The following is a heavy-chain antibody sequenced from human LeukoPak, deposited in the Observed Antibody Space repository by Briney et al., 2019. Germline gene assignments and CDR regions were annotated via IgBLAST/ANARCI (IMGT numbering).Heavy chain of an antibody. CDR3: AKVLPGPFHY. J-gene: IGHJ4*02. V-gene: IGHV3-30*02. D-gene: IGHD1-1*01. CDR2: TQHDGDDK. Sequence: GGSLRLSCAVSGFTLSDYYMDWVRQAPGKGLEWVAFTQHDGDDKYYADSVKGRFTISRDNSKNTLYLQMNSLRADDTAVYYCAKVLPGPFHYWGQGTLVTVSS. CDR1: GFTLSDYY.